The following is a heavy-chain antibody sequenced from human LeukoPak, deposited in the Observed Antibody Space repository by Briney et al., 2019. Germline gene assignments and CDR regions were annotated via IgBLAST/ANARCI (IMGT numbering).Heavy chain of an antibody. Sequence: GRSLRLSCAASGFTLDDYAMHWVRQAPGKGLEWVSGISWNSGSIGYADSVKDRFTISRDNAKNSLYLQMNSLRAEDTALYYCAKDISGSGNYGMDVWGQGTTVTVSS. D-gene: IGHD3-10*01. CDR1: GFTLDDYA. V-gene: IGHV3-9*01. J-gene: IGHJ6*02. CDR3: AKDISGSGNYGMDV. CDR2: ISWNSGSI.